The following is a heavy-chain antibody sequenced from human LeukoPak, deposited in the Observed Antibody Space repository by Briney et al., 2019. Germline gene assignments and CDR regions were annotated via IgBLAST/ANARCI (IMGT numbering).Heavy chain of an antibody. J-gene: IGHJ4*02. Sequence: PGGSLRLSCSASEFTFGTYAMLWVRQAPGKGLEYVSAISSNGRDAYYAAPVRGRFSISRVNSNNTLYLQMSSLRPDDTAMYYCARLAAAGHSDFWGQGALVAVSS. CDR2: ISSNGRDA. D-gene: IGHD6-13*01. CDR3: ARLAAAGHSDF. CDR1: EFTFGTYA. V-gene: IGHV3-64D*06.